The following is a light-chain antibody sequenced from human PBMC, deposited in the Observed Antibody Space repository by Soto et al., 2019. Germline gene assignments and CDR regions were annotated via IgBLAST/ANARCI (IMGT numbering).Light chain of an antibody. Sequence: DIPLTQSPSFLSASVGDRVTITCRASQGIRSSLAWYQQKPGKAPKLLIYSASTLQSGVPSRFSGSGSGTEFTLTISRLQPEDFATYYCQQLHTYPFTFGPGTKVDIK. CDR1: QGIRSS. J-gene: IGKJ3*01. V-gene: IGKV1-9*01. CDR2: SAS. CDR3: QQLHTYPFT.